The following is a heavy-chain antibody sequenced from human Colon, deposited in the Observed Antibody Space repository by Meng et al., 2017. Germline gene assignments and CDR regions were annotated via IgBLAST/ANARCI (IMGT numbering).Heavy chain of an antibody. V-gene: IGHV1-2*06. Sequence: ASAKVSCKASGYTFTGYYMHWVRHAPGQGLEWMGRINPNSGGTDYAQKFQGRVTMTRDTSISTAYMELSRLRSDDTAVYYCARWSSSWYVNWFDPWGQGTLVTVSS. J-gene: IGHJ5*02. CDR3: ARWSSSWYVNWFDP. CDR2: INPNSGGT. D-gene: IGHD6-13*01. CDR1: GYTFTGYY.